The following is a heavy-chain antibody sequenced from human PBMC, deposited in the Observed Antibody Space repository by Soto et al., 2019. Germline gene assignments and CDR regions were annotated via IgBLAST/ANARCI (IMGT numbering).Heavy chain of an antibody. J-gene: IGHJ4*02. Sequence: QVQLQESGPGLVKPSQTLSLTCTVSGGSISSGGYYWSWIRQHPGKGLEWIGYIYYSGSTYYNPSIKRQVTISVDTSDTQISLKPTSVTAADTAVYYCARIPPGSWYQGGPDYWGQGTLVTVSS. CDR2: IYYSGST. CDR3: ARIPPGSWYQGGPDY. V-gene: IGHV4-31*01. CDR1: GGSISSGGYY. D-gene: IGHD6-13*01.